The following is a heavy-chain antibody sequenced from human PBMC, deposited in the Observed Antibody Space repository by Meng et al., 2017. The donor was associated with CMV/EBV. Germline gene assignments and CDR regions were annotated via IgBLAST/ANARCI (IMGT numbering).Heavy chain of an antibody. J-gene: IGHJ3*02. CDR1: GGSISSSSYY. V-gene: IGHV4-39*07. CDR3: ASGGDGNPPVLDAFDI. CDR2: IYYSGST. Sequence: SETLSLTCTVSGGSISSSSYYWGWIRQPPGKGLEWIGSIYYSGSTYYNPSLKSRVTISVDTSKNQFSLKLSSVTAADTAVYYCASGGDGNPPVLDAFDICGQGTMVTVSS. D-gene: IGHD1-14*01.